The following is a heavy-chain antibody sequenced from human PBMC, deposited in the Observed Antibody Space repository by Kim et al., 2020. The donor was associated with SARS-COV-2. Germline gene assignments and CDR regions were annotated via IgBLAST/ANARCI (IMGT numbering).Heavy chain of an antibody. CDR2: ISGSGGST. CDR3: AKGPVGSSWYSLSFADY. D-gene: IGHD6-13*01. V-gene: IGHV3-23*01. J-gene: IGHJ4*02. CDR1: RFTFSSYA. Sequence: GGSLRLSCAASRFTFSSYAMSWVRQAPGKGLEWVSAISGSGGSTYYADSVKGRFTISRDNSKNTLYLQMNSLRAEDTAVYYCAKGPVGSSWYSLSFADYWGQGTLVTVSS.